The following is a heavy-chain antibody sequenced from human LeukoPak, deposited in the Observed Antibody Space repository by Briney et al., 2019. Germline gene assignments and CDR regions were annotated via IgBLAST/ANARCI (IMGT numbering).Heavy chain of an antibody. V-gene: IGHV3-15*01. CDR2: IKTKTDGGTT. CDR3: TTSLYSGYDWGSDY. D-gene: IGHD5-12*01. J-gene: IGHJ4*02. CDR1: GFTFSDYY. Sequence: GGSLRLSCAVSGFTFSDYYMSWIRQAPGKGLEWVGRIKTKTDGGTTDSAAPVKGRFTISRDDSKNTLYLQMNSLKTEDTAVYYCTTSLYSGYDWGSDYWGQGTLVTVSS.